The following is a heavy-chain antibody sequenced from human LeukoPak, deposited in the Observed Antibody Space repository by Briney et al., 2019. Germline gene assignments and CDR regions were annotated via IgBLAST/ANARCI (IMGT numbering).Heavy chain of an antibody. CDR3: ARGIAAPYYLDY. Sequence: SVKVSCKASGGTFSSYAISWVRQAPGQGLEWMGGIIPIFGTANYAQKFQGRVTITTDESTSTAYMELSSLRSEDTAVYYCARGIAAPYYLDYWGQGTLVTVSS. CDR1: GGTFSSYA. V-gene: IGHV1-69*05. D-gene: IGHD6-13*01. J-gene: IGHJ4*02. CDR2: IIPIFGTA.